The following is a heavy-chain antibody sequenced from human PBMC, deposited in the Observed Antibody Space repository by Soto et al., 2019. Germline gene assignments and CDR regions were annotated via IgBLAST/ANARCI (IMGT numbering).Heavy chain of an antibody. CDR3: XXXXNGDSDVSDF. CDR1: GVTFSSYT. CDR2: IIPVLGVA. Sequence: QVQLVQSGAEVRKPGSSVKVSCKASGVTFSSYTISWVRQAPGQGLEWMGRIIPVLGVANYAPKFQGRLTIIADEPTXXXXXXXXXXXXXXXXXXXXXXXXNGDSDVSDFWGQGTFITVSS. J-gene: IGHJ3*01. V-gene: IGHV1-69*02.